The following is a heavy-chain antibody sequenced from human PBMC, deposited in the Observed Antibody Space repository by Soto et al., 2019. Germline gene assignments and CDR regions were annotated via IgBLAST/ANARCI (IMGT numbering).Heavy chain of an antibody. Sequence: SETLSLTCTVSGGSISSYYWIWIRQPPGKGLEWIGYIYYSGSTNYNPSLKSRVTISVDTSKNQFSLKLSSVTAADTAVYYCARDGTSAAGRAYYFDYWGQGTLVTVSS. CDR1: GGSISSYY. CDR3: ARDGTSAAGRAYYFDY. D-gene: IGHD6-13*01. J-gene: IGHJ4*02. V-gene: IGHV4-59*01. CDR2: IYYSGST.